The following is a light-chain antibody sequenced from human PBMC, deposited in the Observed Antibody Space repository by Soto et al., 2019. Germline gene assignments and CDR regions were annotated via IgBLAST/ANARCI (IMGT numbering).Light chain of an antibody. CDR1: QSVPKNY. CDR2: GAS. CDR3: QQRHMWPIT. Sequence: DIVLTQSPCTLSLFPGEGAQVSCRASQSVPKNYLAWFQQKPGQAPRLLIYGASSRAPGIPPRFSGSGSGTDFTLTISSLEPEDSAVYYCQQRHMWPITFGQGTRLEIK. J-gene: IGKJ5*01. V-gene: IGKV3D-20*02.